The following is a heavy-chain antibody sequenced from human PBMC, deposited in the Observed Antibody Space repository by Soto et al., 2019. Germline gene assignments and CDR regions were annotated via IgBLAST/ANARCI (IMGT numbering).Heavy chain of an antibody. CDR1: GYTFTSYG. CDR2: ISAYNGNT. V-gene: IGHV1-18*01. J-gene: IGHJ4*02. Sequence: QVQLVQSGAEVKKPGASVKVSCKASGYTFTSYGISWVRQAPGQGLEWMGWISAYNGNTNYAQKLQDRVTMTTDTSTSTAYMELRSLRSDDTAVYYCARDKYSSSWYGVSNYFDYWGQGTLVTVSS. CDR3: ARDKYSSSWYGVSNYFDY. D-gene: IGHD6-13*01.